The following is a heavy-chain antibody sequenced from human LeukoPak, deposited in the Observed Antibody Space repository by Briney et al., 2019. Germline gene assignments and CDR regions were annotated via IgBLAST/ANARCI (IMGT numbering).Heavy chain of an antibody. J-gene: IGHJ4*02. CDR2: ICYSGST. D-gene: IGHD3-16*01. V-gene: IGHV4-59*01. Sequence: SETLSLTCTVSGGSISSYYWSWLRQPPGKGLEWIGYICYSGSTNYNPSLKSRVTISVDTSKNQFSLKLSSVTAADTAVYYCARDGGGEYYFDYWGQGTLVTVSS. CDR3: ARDGGGEYYFDY. CDR1: GGSISSYY.